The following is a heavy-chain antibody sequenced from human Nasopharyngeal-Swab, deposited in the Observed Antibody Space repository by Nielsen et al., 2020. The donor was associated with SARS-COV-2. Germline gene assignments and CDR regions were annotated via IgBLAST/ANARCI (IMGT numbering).Heavy chain of an antibody. J-gene: IGHJ5*02. CDR3: ARLDQLLWFGELLYSHSGHWFDP. D-gene: IGHD3-10*01. V-gene: IGHV1-69*05. CDR1: GGTFISYA. Sequence: SVKVSCKASGGTFISYAISWVRQAPGQGLEWMGGIIPIFGTANYAQKFQGRVTITTDESTSTAYMELSSLRSEDTAVYYCARLDQLLWFGELLYSHSGHWFDPWGQGTLVTVSS. CDR2: IIPIFGTA.